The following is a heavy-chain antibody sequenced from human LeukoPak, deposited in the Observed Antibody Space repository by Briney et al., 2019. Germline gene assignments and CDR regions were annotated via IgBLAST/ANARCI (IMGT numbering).Heavy chain of an antibody. V-gene: IGHV1-46*03. J-gene: IGHJ3*02. CDR2: INPSDGST. CDR3: ARNLDQTYYYDSSGYSFSAFDI. CDR1: GYAFTSYY. D-gene: IGHD3-22*01. Sequence: ASVKVSCKASGYAFTSYYMHWVRQAPGQGLEWMGIINPSDGSTSYAQKFQGRVTMTRDTSTSTVYMELSSLRSEDTAVYYCARNLDQTYYYDSSGYSFSAFDIWGQGTMVTVSS.